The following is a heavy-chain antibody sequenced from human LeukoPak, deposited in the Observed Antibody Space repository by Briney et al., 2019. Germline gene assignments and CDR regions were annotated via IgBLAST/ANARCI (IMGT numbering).Heavy chain of an antibody. Sequence: GGSLRLSCAASGFTFSDYYMSWIRQAPGKGLEWVSYISSSGSTIYYADSVKGRFTISRDNAKNSLYLQMNSLRAEDTAVYYCARGAFRGENSWIQLWPTYFDYWGQGTLVTVSS. V-gene: IGHV3-11*01. J-gene: IGHJ4*02. D-gene: IGHD5-18*01. CDR1: GFTFSDYY. CDR3: ARGAFRGENSWIQLWPTYFDY. CDR2: ISSSGSTI.